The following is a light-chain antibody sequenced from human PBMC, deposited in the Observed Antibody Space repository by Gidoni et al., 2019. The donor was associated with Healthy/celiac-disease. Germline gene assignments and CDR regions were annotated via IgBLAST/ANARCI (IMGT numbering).Light chain of an antibody. V-gene: IGLV1-40*01. CDR3: QSYDSSLSGSV. CDR2: GNS. J-gene: IGLJ2*01. Sequence: QSVLTQPPSVAGAPGQRATIACIGSSSNIGAGYAVHWYQQLPVTAPKLLTIGNSNRPSRVPDRFSGSKPGTSPSLSITGRQAEDDADYYCQSYDSSLSGSVFCGGTKLPVL. CDR1: SSNIGAGYA.